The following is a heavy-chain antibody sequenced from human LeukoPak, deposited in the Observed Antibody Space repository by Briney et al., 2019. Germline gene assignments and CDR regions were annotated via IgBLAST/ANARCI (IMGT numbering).Heavy chain of an antibody. V-gene: IGHV1-2*02. CDR1: GYTFTGYY. CDR3: ARDRATTVVDFDS. CDR2: INPNSCGT. D-gene: IGHD4-23*01. J-gene: IGHJ4*02. Sequence: ASVKVSCKASGYTFTGYYLHWVRPAPGQGLEWMGWINPNSCGTHFAQPFQGRVTMTRDTSISTAYREVSRLRTDDTAVFYCARDRATTVVDFDSWGQGTLVTVSS.